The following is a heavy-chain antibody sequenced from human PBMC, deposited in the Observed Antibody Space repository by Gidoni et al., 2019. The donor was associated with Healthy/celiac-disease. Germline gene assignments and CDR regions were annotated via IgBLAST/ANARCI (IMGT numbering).Heavy chain of an antibody. Sequence: QVQLQQWGAGLLKPSETLSLTCAVYGGSFSGYSWSWIRQPPGKGLEWIEEINHSGSTNYNPSLKSQVTISVDTSKNQFSLKLSSVTAADTAVYYCARAPRRSSSPYYYYSYGMDVWGQGTTVTVSS. CDR3: ARAPRRSSSPYYYYSYGMDV. J-gene: IGHJ6*02. CDR1: GGSFSGYS. CDR2: INHSGST. D-gene: IGHD6-13*01. V-gene: IGHV4-34*01.